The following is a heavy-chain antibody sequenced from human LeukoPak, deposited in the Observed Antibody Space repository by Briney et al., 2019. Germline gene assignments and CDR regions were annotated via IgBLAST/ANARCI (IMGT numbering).Heavy chain of an antibody. CDR2: VIPMFATA. CDR3: ARGLHGDYGYFDY. J-gene: IGHJ4*02. CDR1: GYTFTSYA. Sequence: SVKVSCKASGYTFTSYAISWVRQAPGQGLEWMGGVIPMFATANYAPKFQDRVTITADESTSTAYMELRSLRSEDTAVYHCARGLHGDYGYFDYWGQGTLVTVSS. V-gene: IGHV1-69*13. D-gene: IGHD4-17*01.